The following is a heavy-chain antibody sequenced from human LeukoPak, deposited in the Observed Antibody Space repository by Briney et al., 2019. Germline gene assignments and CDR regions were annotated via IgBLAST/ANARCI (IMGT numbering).Heavy chain of an antibody. Sequence: GGSLRLSCAVSGFTFSSYVMSWVRQAPGKGLEWVSGISGSGDSTYYADSVKGRFTISRDNSKNTLNLQMNSLRAEDTAIYYCAIDDYHDSSTAYWGQGTLVTVSS. J-gene: IGHJ4*02. CDR3: AIDDYHDSSTAY. CDR1: GFTFSSYV. V-gene: IGHV3-23*01. CDR2: ISGSGDST. D-gene: IGHD3-22*01.